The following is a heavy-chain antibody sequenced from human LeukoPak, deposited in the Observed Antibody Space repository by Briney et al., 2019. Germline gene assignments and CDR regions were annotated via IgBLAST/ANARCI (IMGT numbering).Heavy chain of an antibody. CDR3: ARGTGDSCKD. CDR2: TYYRSEWRN. D-gene: IGHD3-22*01. Sequence: LSQTLSLTCAISGDSVSSNSASWNWIRQSPSRGLEWLGRTYYRSEWRNDYAVSVKSRITISPDTSKNQFSLQLNSVTPEDTAVYYCARGTGDSCKDWGLGTLVTVSS. CDR1: GDSVSSNSAS. J-gene: IGHJ4*02. V-gene: IGHV6-1*01.